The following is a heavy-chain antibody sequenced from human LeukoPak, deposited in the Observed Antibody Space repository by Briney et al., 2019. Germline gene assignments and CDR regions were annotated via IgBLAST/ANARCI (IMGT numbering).Heavy chain of an antibody. V-gene: IGHV1-2*02. CDR1: GYTFTGYY. D-gene: IGHD1-26*01. J-gene: IGHJ4*02. CDR3: ARGGLSGSYYVDY. CDR2: ISPNSADT. Sequence: ASVKVSCKASGYTFTGYYMHWVRQAPGQGLEWMGWISPNSADTHYAQKFQGRVTMTGDTSIGTAYMELGRLRSDDTAAYYCARGGLSGSYYVDYWGQGTLVTVSS.